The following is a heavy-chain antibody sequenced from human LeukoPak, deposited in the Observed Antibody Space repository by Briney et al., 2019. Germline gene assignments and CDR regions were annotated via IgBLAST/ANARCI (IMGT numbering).Heavy chain of an antibody. CDR2: VNPNSGGT. V-gene: IGHV1-2*02. CDR3: ARDVYSSPGWFDP. CDR1: GYTFTGYY. J-gene: IGHJ5*02. D-gene: IGHD6-13*01. Sequence: ASVKVSCKASGYTFTGYYMHWVRQAPGQGLEWMGWVNPNSGGTNYAQKLQGRVTMTTDTSTSTAYMELRSLRSDDTAVYYCARDVYSSPGWFDPWGQGTLVTVSS.